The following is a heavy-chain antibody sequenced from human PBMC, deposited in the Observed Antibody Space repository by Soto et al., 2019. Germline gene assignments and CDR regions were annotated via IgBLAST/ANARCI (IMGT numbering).Heavy chain of an antibody. CDR2: IDWVDDK. V-gene: IGHV2-5*02. D-gene: IGHD3-3*01. J-gene: IGHJ4*02. CDR1: GFSLTTSGAG. CDR3: AHRVLRTVFGLVTTTAIYFDF. Sequence: QITLNESGPTVVRPTETLTLTCRFSGFSLTTSGAGVGWIRQSPGNAPERLALIDWVDDKRYSASLKSRLSSTQETLKIQVVLTVSDCDPTDTATYYCAHRVLRTVFGLVTTTAIYFDFWGQGTPVAVSS.